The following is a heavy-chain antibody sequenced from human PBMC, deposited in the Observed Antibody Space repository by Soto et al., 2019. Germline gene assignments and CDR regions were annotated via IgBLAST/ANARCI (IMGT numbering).Heavy chain of an antibody. J-gene: IGHJ4*02. Sequence: VQLVESGGGVVQPGRSLRLSCAASGFTFSDYAMHWVRQAPGKGLEWVAVVSHDGRNTHYAASVKCRFTISRDSSKKTVSLEMTSLRAEDTVDYYWAKGGRQWLVTSNFNYGGQGDLVTVCS. D-gene: IGHD6-19*01. V-gene: IGHV3-30*18. CDR2: VSHDGRNT. CDR3: AKGGRQWLVTSNFNY. CDR1: GFTFSDYA.